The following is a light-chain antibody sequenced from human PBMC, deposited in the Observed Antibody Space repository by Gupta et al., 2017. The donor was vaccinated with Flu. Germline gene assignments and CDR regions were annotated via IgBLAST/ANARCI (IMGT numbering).Light chain of an antibody. CDR1: SWHRGYD. V-gene: IGLV4-69*01. CDR3: QTWGTDIRV. CDR2: FDNDSRP. J-gene: IGLJ3*02. Sequence: QLVLTQSPSTSASLGASVKLTCTLSSWHRGYDIAWYDHQPEKDPRYFMKFDNDSRPTGGDGIPDRFSGSSSGAERYLTISRVQAEDEADYYCQTWGTDIRVFGGGTKLTVL.